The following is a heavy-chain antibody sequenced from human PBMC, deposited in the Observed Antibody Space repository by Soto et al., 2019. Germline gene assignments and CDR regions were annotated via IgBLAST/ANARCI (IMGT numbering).Heavy chain of an antibody. CDR3: VCGGNFFIY. CDR1: GFTFSTYW. Sequence: EVQLVESGGGLVQPGGSLRLSCAASGFTFSTYWMPWVRQPPGKGLEWVANMDQDGSGTDYVDSVRGRFTISRDNAKNSLYLQMNSLRVEDTAVYYCVCGGNFFIYWGQGTLVTVSP. J-gene: IGHJ4*02. D-gene: IGHD3-16*01. CDR2: MDQDGSGT. V-gene: IGHV3-7*01.